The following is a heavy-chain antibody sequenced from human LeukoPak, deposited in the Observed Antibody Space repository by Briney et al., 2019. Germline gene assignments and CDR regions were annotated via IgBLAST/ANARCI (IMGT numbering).Heavy chain of an antibody. CDR2: IRSKANSYAT. CDR3: TRGHACSSTSCLTGIGFDYYYYMDV. Sequence: GGSLRLSCAASGFTFSGSAMHWVRQASGKGLEWVGRIRSKANSYATAYAASVKGRFTISRDDSKNTAYLQMNSLKTEDTAVYYCTRGHACSSTSCLTGIGFDYYYYMDVWGKGTTVTVSS. CDR1: GFTFSGSA. V-gene: IGHV3-73*01. J-gene: IGHJ6*03. D-gene: IGHD2-2*01.